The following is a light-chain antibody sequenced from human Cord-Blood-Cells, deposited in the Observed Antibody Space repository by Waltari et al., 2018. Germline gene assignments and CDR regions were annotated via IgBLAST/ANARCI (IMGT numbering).Light chain of an antibody. Sequence: DILMTQSPDSLAVSLCEWATINCKSTQSVSYSANNKHYLAWYQQKPGQPPNLLIYWASTRESGVPDRFSGSGSGTDFTLTISSLQAEDVAVYYCQQYYSTPFTFGPGTKVDIK. J-gene: IGKJ3*01. CDR3: QQYYSTPFT. V-gene: IGKV4-1*01. CDR2: WAS. CDR1: QSVSYSANNKHY.